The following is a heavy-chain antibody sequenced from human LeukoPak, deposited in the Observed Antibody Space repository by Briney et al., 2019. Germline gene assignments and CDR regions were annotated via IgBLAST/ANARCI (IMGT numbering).Heavy chain of an antibody. D-gene: IGHD2-15*01. CDR2: INSDGSNT. J-gene: IGHJ3*02. Sequence: GGSLRLSCAASGFTFSSYWMHWVRQAPGKGLMWVSRINSDGSNTYYADSVKGRFAISRDNAKNTLFLQMNSLRAEDTAVYYCARESYCSGGSCYSGRAFDIWGQGTMVTVSS. V-gene: IGHV3-74*01. CDR3: ARESYCSGGSCYSGRAFDI. CDR1: GFTFSSYW.